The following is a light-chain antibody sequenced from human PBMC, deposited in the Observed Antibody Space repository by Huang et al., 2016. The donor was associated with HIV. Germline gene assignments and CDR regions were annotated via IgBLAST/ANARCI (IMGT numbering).Light chain of an antibody. V-gene: IGKV1-NL1*01. Sequence: DIQMTQSPSSLSASVADRVPITCRARQGISNSLAGYQQKTGKPPRLLVSGASKLESGVPSRFSGSGSGTDYTLTISRLQPEDFATYYCQQYFSALWTFGQGTKV. CDR1: QGISNS. J-gene: IGKJ1*01. CDR3: QQYFSALWT. CDR2: GAS.